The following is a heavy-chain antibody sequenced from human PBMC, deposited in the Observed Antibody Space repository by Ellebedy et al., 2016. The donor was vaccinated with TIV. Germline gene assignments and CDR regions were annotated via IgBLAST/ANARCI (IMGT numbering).Heavy chain of an antibody. CDR1: GYTFTSYG. J-gene: IGHJ6*02. D-gene: IGHD3-9*01. Sequence: AASVKVSCKASGYTFTSYGINWVRQAPGQGLEWVGWINPNNGDTNNAQKLQGRVTMTTDTSTSTAYMELRSLRSDDTAVYYCARFPFDWFTYAPKYDMDVWGQGTTVTVSS. V-gene: IGHV1-18*04. CDR3: ARFPFDWFTYAPKYDMDV. CDR2: INPNNGDT.